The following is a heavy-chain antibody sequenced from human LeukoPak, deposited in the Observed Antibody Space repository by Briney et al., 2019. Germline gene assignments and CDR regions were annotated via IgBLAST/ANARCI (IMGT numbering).Heavy chain of an antibody. Sequence: SETLSLTCTVSGGSISSGSYYWSWIRQPAGKGLEWIGRIYTSGSTNYNPSLKSRVTMSVDTSKNQFSLKLSSVTAADTAVYYCARDRYYYGSGSYCHMDVWGKGTTVTVSS. V-gene: IGHV4-61*02. CDR1: GGSISSGSYY. D-gene: IGHD3-10*01. CDR3: ARDRYYYGSGSYCHMDV. CDR2: IYTSGST. J-gene: IGHJ6*03.